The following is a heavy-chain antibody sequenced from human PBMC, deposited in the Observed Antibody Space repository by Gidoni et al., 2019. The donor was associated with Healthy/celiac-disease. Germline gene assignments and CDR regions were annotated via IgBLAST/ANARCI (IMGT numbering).Heavy chain of an antibody. J-gene: IGHJ4*02. Sequence: QVQLVQSGAEVKNPGASVKVSCKASGYTFPGYYMHWVRLPPGQGLEWLGWINPNSGGTNYAKKLQGRVTMTRDTSISTAYMELSRLRSDDTAVYYCARSLGIAVAAHFDYWGQGTLVTVSS. CDR2: INPNSGGT. D-gene: IGHD6-19*01. V-gene: IGHV1-2*02. CDR3: ARSLGIAVAAHFDY. CDR1: GYTFPGYY.